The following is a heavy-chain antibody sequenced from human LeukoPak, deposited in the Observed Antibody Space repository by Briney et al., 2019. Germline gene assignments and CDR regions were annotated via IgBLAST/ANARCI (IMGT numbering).Heavy chain of an antibody. D-gene: IGHD3-9*01. J-gene: IGHJ4*02. CDR2: INAGNGNT. CDR3: ARDLYDILTDYYTGYFDY. CDR1: GYTFTSYA. V-gene: IGHV1-3*01. Sequence: ASVKVSCKASGYTFTSYAMHWVRQAPGQRLEWMGWINAGNGNTKYSQKFQGRDTITRDTSASTAYMELSSLRSEDTAVYYCARDLYDILTDYYTGYFDYWGQGTLVTVSS.